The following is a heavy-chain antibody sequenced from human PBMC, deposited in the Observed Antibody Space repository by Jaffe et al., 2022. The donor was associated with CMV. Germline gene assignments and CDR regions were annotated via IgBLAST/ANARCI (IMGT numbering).Heavy chain of an antibody. CDR1: GGSISSSSYY. CDR3: ARDVGPDPIAAAGTIVSWFDP. Sequence: QLQLQESGPGLVKPSETLSLTCTVSGGSISSSSYYWGWIRQPPGKGLEWIGSIYYSGSTYYNPSLKSRVTISVDTSKNQFSLKLSSVTAADTAVYYCARDVGPDPIAAAGTIVSWFDPWGQGTLVTVSS. V-gene: IGHV4-39*02. CDR2: IYYSGST. D-gene: IGHD6-13*01. J-gene: IGHJ5*02.